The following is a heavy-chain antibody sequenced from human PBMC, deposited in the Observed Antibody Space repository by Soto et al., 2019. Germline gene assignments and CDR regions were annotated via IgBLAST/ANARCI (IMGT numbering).Heavy chain of an antibody. V-gene: IGHV3-33*01. CDR3: ARDNCTGGSCYYFDY. CDR1: GFTFSRYG. D-gene: IGHD2-15*01. Sequence: AGGSLRLSCAASGFTFSRYGMHWVRQAPGKGLEWVALIWYNGDNKYSADSVKGRFTISRDNSKNTLYLQMNSLRAEDTAVYYCARDNCTGGSCYYFDYWGQGTLVTVSS. CDR2: IWYNGDNK. J-gene: IGHJ4*02.